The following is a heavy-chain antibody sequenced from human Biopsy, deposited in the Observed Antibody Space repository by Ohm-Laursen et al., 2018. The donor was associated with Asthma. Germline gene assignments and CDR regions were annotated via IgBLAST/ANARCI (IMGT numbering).Heavy chain of an antibody. D-gene: IGHD3-22*01. CDR3: ARSYDTDSYPVLILDY. Sequence: SSVKVSCNASGGSFSNFAFSWVRQAPGHGLEWMGTILTKFDITSYAEKFQGRVTITADKSTSTTYMELSRLRSEDTAVYYCARSYDTDSYPVLILDYWGQGTLVTVSS. J-gene: IGHJ4*02. CDR1: GGSFSNFA. V-gene: IGHV1-69*04. CDR2: ILTKFDIT.